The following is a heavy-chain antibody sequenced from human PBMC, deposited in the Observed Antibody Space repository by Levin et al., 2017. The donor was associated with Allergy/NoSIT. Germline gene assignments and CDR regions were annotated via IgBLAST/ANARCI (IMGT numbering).Heavy chain of an antibody. D-gene: IGHD2-2*02. V-gene: IGHV3-48*02. J-gene: IGHJ4*02. CDR3: ARDAFYTFDL. Sequence: QPGGSLRLSCAASGFTFSTYSMNWVRQAPGKGLEWVSYIRSGTTTTYYADSVKGRFIISRDNAKSSLYLQMNSLRDEDTAVYYCARDAFYTFDLWGRGTLVTVSS. CDR2: IRSGTTTT. CDR1: GFTFSTYS.